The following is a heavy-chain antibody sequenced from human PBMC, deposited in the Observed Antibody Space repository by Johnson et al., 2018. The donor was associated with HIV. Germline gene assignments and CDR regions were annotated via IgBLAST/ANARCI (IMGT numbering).Heavy chain of an antibody. V-gene: IGHV3-23*04. CDR1: GFTFSSYA. J-gene: IGHJ3*02. CDR3: ARVWSGESGAFDI. CDR2: ISGRGGST. Sequence: VQLVESGGGLVQPGRSLRVSCAASGFTFSSYAMSWVRQAPGKGLEWVSAISGRGGSTSYAYSVKGRFTISSDNSKNTLYLQMNSLRAEDTAVYYCARVWSGESGAFDIWGQGTMVTVSS. D-gene: IGHD3-3*01.